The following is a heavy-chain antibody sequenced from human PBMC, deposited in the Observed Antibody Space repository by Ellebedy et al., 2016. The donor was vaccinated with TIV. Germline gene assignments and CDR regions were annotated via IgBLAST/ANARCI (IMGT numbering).Heavy chain of an antibody. J-gene: IGHJ6*02. V-gene: IGHV4-4*07. Sequence: SETLSLXXTVTGGSIRSYYWSWIRQPAGKGLEWIGRILSSGSTSYNPSVQSRVTMSLDTSKNQFSLKLSSVTAADTAVYYCASSSGSGFHYYYGMDVWGQGTTVTVSS. CDR3: ASSSGSGFHYYYGMDV. CDR1: GGSIRSYY. CDR2: ILSSGST. D-gene: IGHD3-22*01.